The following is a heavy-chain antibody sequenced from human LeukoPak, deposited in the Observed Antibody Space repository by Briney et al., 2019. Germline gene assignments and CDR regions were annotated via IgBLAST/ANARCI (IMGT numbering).Heavy chain of an antibody. Sequence: ASVKVSCKVSGYTLTELSMHWVRQAPGKGLEWMGGFDPEDGETIYAQKFQGRVTMTEDTSTDTAYMELSSLRSEDTAVYYCATVNHIRLHDYDYVWGSYRYPYYFDYWGQGTLVTVSS. CDR1: GYTLTELS. J-gene: IGHJ4*02. CDR3: ATVNHIRLHDYDYVWGSYRYPYYFDY. D-gene: IGHD3-16*02. CDR2: FDPEDGET. V-gene: IGHV1-24*01.